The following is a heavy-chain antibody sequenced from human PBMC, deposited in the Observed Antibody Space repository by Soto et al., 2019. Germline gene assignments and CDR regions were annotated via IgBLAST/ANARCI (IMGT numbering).Heavy chain of an antibody. J-gene: IGHJ6*02. CDR3: ARALLRYFDWLLQDYYYYGMDV. CDR2: ISAYNGNT. V-gene: IGHV1-18*01. Sequence: GASVKVSCKASGYTFTSYGISWVRQAPGQGLEWMGWISAYNGNTNYAQKLQGRVTMTTDTSTSTAYMELRSLRSDDTAVYYCARALLRYFDWLLQDYYYYGMDVWGQGTTVTVSS. CDR1: GYTFTSYG. D-gene: IGHD3-9*01.